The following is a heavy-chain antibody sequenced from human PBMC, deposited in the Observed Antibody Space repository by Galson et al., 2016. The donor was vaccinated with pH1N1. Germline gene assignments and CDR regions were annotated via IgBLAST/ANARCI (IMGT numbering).Heavy chain of an antibody. CDR3: AKVSGYSYGPFDY. D-gene: IGHD5-18*01. CDR2: ISWNSGSI. CDR1: GFTFDGYA. J-gene: IGHJ4*02. V-gene: IGHV3-9*01. Sequence: SLRLSCAAPGFTFDGYAMYWVRQAPGKGLEWVSGISWNSGSIGYADSVKGRFTISRDNAKNSLYLQMNSLRAEDTALYYCAKVSGYSYGPFDYWGQGTLVTVSS.